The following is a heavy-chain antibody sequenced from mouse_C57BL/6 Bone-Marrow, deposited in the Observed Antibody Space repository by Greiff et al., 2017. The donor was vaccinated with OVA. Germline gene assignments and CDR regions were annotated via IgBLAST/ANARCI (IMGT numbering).Heavy chain of an antibody. CDR1: GFNIKNTY. CDR3: SIPHSFAY. Sequence: EVQLQQSVAELVRPGASVKLSCTASGFNIKNTYMHWVKQRPEQGLEWIGRIDPANGNTKYAPKFQGKATITADTSSNTAYLHLISLTSVYTAIYYCSIPHSFAYWGPGTTLTVSS. J-gene: IGHJ2*01. CDR2: IDPANGNT. V-gene: IGHV14-3*01.